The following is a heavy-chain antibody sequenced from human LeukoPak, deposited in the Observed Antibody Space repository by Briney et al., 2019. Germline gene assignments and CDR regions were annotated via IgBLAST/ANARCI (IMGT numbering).Heavy chain of an antibody. Sequence: GESLKISCKGSGYSLTSYWIGRVRQMPGKGLEWMGIIYPGDSDTRYSPSFQGQVTISADKSISTAYLQWSSLKASDTATYYCARLGATAGIDYWGQGTLVTVSS. CDR1: GYSLTSYW. J-gene: IGHJ4*02. CDR2: IYPGDSDT. CDR3: ARLGATAGIDY. V-gene: IGHV5-51*01. D-gene: IGHD6-13*01.